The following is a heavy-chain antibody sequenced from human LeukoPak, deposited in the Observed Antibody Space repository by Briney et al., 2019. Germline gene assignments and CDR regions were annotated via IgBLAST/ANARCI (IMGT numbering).Heavy chain of an antibody. CDR3: ARLRRNGDSGGFYYYYDS. CDR1: GFTVSSNY. D-gene: IGHD2-21*01. Sequence: GGSLRLSCAASGFTVSSNYMIWLPQAPGKALVGVSDIYSGGSTYYADSVKGRFTISRDNAKNSLYLQMNSLRAEDTGVYYCARLRRNGDSGGFYYYYDSWGQGTLVTVSS. CDR2: IYSGGST. J-gene: IGHJ4*02. V-gene: IGHV3-53*01.